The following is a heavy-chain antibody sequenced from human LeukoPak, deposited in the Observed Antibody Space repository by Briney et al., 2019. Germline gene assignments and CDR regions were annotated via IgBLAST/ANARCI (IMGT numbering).Heavy chain of an antibody. CDR1: GFTFSSYG. J-gene: IGHJ6*02. CDR3: AKATGVGMATIDDYYYGMDV. V-gene: IGHV3-30*18. D-gene: IGHD5-24*01. CDR2: ISYDGSNK. Sequence: SGGSLRLSCAASGFTFSSYGMHWVRQAPGKGLEWVAVISYDGSNKYYADSVKGRFTISRDNSKNTLYLQMNSLRAEDTAVYYCAKATGVGMATIDDYYYGMDVWGQGTTVTVSS.